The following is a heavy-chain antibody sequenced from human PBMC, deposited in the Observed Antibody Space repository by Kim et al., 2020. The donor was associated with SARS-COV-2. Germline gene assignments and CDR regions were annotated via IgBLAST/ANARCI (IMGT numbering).Heavy chain of an antibody. Sequence: SETLSLTCAVYGGSFSGYYWSWIRQPPGKGLEWIGEINHSGSTNYNPSLKSRVTISVDTSKNQFSLKLSSVTAADTAVYYCARVGGYTAMVDYWGQGTLVTVSS. J-gene: IGHJ4*02. CDR3: ARVGGYTAMVDY. CDR1: GGSFSGYY. D-gene: IGHD5-18*01. CDR2: INHSGST. V-gene: IGHV4-34*01.